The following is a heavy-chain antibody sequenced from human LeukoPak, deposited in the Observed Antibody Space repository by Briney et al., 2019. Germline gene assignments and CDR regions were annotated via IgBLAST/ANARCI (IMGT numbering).Heavy chain of an antibody. D-gene: IGHD6-19*01. Sequence: GRSLRLSCAASGFTFSSYGMHWVRQAPGKGLEWVSIINYNGDNKYYADSVQGRFTISRDNSKNTVYLQMNSLRAEDTAIYYCAKDGHCPGALCPTQIAVAGYNDNWGQGTLVTVSS. V-gene: IGHV3-33*03. J-gene: IGHJ4*02. CDR3: AKDGHCPGALCPTQIAVAGYNDN. CDR2: INYNGDNK. CDR1: GFTFSSYG.